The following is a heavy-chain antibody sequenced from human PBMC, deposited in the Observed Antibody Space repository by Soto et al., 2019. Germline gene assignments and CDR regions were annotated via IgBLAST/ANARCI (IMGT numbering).Heavy chain of an antibody. CDR2: ISYDGSNK. CDR3: ARDGDDILTGHAFDI. Sequence: GSLRLSCAASGFTFSSYAMYWVRQAPGKGLEWVAVISYDGSNKYYADSVKGRFTISRDNSKNTLYLQMNRLRAEDTAVYYCARDGDDILTGHAFDIWGQGTMVTVSS. CDR1: GFTFSSYA. J-gene: IGHJ3*02. D-gene: IGHD3-9*01. V-gene: IGHV3-30-3*01.